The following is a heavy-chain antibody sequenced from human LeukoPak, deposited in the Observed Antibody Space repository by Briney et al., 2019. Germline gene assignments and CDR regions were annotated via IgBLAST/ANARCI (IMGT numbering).Heavy chain of an antibody. V-gene: IGHV3-30*18. CDR3: AKDGGLWISAHWGDS. D-gene: IGHD2-2*03. Sequence: GGSLRLSCAASGFTFSSYGMHWVRQAPGKGLEWVAVISYDGSNKYYADSVKGRFTISRDNSKNTLYLQMNSLRAEDTAVYYCAKDGGLWISAHWGDSWGRGTLVTVSS. CDR1: GFTFSSYG. CDR2: ISYDGSNK. J-gene: IGHJ4*02.